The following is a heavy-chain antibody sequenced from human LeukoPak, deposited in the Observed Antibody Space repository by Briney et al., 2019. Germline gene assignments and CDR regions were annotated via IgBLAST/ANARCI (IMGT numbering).Heavy chain of an antibody. V-gene: IGHV4-59*03. J-gene: IGHJ5*01. CDR2: IHYSGSS. Sequence: SETLSLTSTVSGDSTSNFYWNWIRPSPGKGLEWIGNIHYSGSSVYNPSLKSRGTISIDTSRRQFFLKLNSVTAADTAVYFCALAPSSNWFDFWGPGTLVTVSS. CDR1: GDSTSNFY. CDR3: ALAPSSNWFDF.